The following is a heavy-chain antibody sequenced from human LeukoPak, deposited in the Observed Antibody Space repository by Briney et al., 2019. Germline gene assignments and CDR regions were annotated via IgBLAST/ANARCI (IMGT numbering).Heavy chain of an antibody. CDR3: ARDSKYYGSGSYG. Sequence: GGSLRLSCAASGITFSSYAMSWVRQAPGKGLEWVAVISYDGSNKYYADSVKGRFTISRDNSKNTLYLQMNSLRAEDTAVYYCARDSKYYGSGSYGWGQGTLVTVSS. CDR2: ISYDGSNK. CDR1: GITFSSYA. V-gene: IGHV3-30-3*01. D-gene: IGHD3-10*01. J-gene: IGHJ4*02.